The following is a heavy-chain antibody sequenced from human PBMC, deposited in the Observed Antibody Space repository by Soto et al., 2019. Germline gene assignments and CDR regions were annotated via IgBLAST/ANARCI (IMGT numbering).Heavy chain of an antibody. J-gene: IGHJ4*02. CDR2: IYYSGST. Sequence: SETLSLTCTVSGGSISSSSYYWGWIRQPPGKGLEWIGNIYYSGSTYYNPSLKSRVTISVDTSKNQFSLKLSSVTAADTAVYYCARAVLWFGELWAFDYWGQGTLVTVSS. CDR3: ARAVLWFGELWAFDY. V-gene: IGHV4-39*01. CDR1: GGSISSSSYY. D-gene: IGHD3-10*01.